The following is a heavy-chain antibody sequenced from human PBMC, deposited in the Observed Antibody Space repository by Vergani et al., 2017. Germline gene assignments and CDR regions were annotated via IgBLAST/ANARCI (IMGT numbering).Heavy chain of an antibody. V-gene: IGHV3-23*01. CDR2: ISGSGGST. CDR1: GFTFSSYA. J-gene: IGHJ4*02. D-gene: IGHD1-1*01. CDR3: AKGAFRGLASYKDY. Sequence: EVQLLESGGGLVQPGGSLRLSCAASGFTFSSYAMSWVRQAPGQGLEWVSAISGSGGSTYYADSVKGRFTISRDNSKNTLYLQMNSLRADDTAVYYCAKGAFRGLASYKDYWGQGTLVTVSS.